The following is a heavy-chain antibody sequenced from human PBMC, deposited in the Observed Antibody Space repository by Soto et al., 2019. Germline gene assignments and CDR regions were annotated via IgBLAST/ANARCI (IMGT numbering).Heavy chain of an antibody. CDR1: GGTFSSYA. CDR2: IIPIFGTA. D-gene: IGHD6-19*01. V-gene: IGHV1-69*13. J-gene: IGHJ6*02. CDR3: AVGIQLWFDPTIAVAATPRPTRYYYYGMDV. Sequence: GASVKVSCKASGGTFSSYAISWVRQAPGQGLEWMGGIIPIFGTANYAQKFQGRVTIPADESTSTAYMELSSLRSEDTAVYYCAVGIQLWFDPTIAVAATPRPTRYYYYGMDVWGQGTTVTVSS.